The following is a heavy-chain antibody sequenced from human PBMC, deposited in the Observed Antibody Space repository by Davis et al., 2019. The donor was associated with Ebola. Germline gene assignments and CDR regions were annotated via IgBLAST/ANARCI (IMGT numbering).Heavy chain of an antibody. V-gene: IGHV1-18*04. Sequence: AASVKVSCKTSGYTFTHFGINWVRQVPGQGLEWIGWISAFNGNTNYAQKLQGRVTMTTDTSTSTAYMELRSLRSDDTAVYYCARGGGSYSLDYWGQGTLVTVSS. CDR3: ARGGGSYSLDY. D-gene: IGHD1-26*01. J-gene: IGHJ4*02. CDR1: GYTFTHFG. CDR2: ISAFNGNT.